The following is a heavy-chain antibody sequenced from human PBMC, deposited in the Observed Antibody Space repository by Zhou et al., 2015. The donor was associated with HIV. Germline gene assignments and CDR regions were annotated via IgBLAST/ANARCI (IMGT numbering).Heavy chain of an antibody. CDR2: IIPIFGTA. CDR1: GGTFSSYA. CDR3: ARAIVVVVAATWNWFDP. D-gene: IGHD2-15*01. Sequence: QVQLVQSGAEVKKPGSSVKVSCKASGGTFSSYAISWVRQAPGQGLEWMGGIIPIFGTANYAQKFQGRVTITADESTSTAYMELSSLRSEDTAVYYCARAIVVVVAATWNWFDPWGQGTLVTVSS. V-gene: IGHV1-69*01. J-gene: IGHJ5*02.